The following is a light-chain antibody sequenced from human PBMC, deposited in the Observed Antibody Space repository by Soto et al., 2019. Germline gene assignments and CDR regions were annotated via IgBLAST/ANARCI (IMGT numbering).Light chain of an antibody. CDR2: AAS. CDR1: QSITDY. Sequence: DIQMTQSPSSLSASVGDRVTITCRASQSITDYLNWYQQKPGKAPKLLIYAASSLQSGVPSRFSASGSGTDFTLTISRLQPEDFATYFCHQTYITPFTFGQGTRLEMK. V-gene: IGKV1-39*01. J-gene: IGKJ5*01. CDR3: HQTYITPFT.